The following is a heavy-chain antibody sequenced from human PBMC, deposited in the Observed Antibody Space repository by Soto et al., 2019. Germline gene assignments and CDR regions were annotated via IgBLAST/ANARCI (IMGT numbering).Heavy chain of an antibody. CDR2: ISWNSGSI. V-gene: IGHV3-9*01. D-gene: IGHD6-19*01. CDR1: GFTFDDYA. J-gene: IGHJ4*02. CDR3: AKGRGSGWYRGWFDY. Sequence: EVQLMESGGGLVQPGRSLRLSCAASGFTFDDYAMHWVRQAPGKGLEWVSGISWNSGSIGSADSVKGRFTISRDNAKNSLYLQMNSLRAEDTALYYCAKGRGSGWYRGWFDYCGQGTLVTVSS.